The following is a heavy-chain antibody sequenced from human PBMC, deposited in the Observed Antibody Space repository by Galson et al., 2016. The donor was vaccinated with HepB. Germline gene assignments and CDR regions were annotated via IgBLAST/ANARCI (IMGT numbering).Heavy chain of an antibody. J-gene: IGHJ4*02. D-gene: IGHD3-10*01. CDR3: ARDRSIGIGEESVLVYFDY. CDR2: ISSSGSTK. Sequence: SLRLSCAASGFTFSSYEMNWVRQAPGKGLEWVSYISSSGSTKYYADSVRGRFIISRDNAENSLYLDMNSLRAEDTAVYYCARDRSIGIGEESVLVYFDYWGQGILVTVSS. V-gene: IGHV3-48*03. CDR1: GFTFSSYE.